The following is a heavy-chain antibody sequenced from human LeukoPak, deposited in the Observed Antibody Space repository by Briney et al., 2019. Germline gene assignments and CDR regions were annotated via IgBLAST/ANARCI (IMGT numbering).Heavy chain of an antibody. J-gene: IGHJ4*02. V-gene: IGHV3-30*04. CDR2: ISYDGSNK. Sequence: GRSVRLSCAASGFTFSSYAMHWVRQAPGKGLEWVAVISYDGSNKYYADSVQGRFTISRDNCKKTLYLQMNSLIAEETAVYDCARDPVRGVIMLPGYYFDYWGQGTLVTVSS. D-gene: IGHD3-10*01. CDR3: ARDPVRGVIMLPGYYFDY. CDR1: GFTFSSYA.